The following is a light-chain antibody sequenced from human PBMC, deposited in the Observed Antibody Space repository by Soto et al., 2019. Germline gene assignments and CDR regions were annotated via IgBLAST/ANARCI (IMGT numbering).Light chain of an antibody. CDR3: CSYSSSDIFYV. J-gene: IGLJ1*01. CDR1: SSDVGNYDL. CDR2: EGS. Sequence: QSVLTQPASVSGSPGQSITISCTGTSSDVGNYDLVSWYQQLPGKAPKFILYEGSKRPSGVSNRFSGSKSGNTASLTISGLQAEDEADYYCCSYSSSDIFYVFGTGTKVTVL. V-gene: IGLV2-23*01.